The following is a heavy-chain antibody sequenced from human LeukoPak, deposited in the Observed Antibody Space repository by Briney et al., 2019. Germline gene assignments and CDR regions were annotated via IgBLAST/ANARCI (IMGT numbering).Heavy chain of an antibody. CDR1: GFTFSTYA. Sequence: GGSLRLSCAASGFTFSTYAMHWVRQAPGKGLEFVSGISSNGGSTYYATSAKGRFTISRDNSKNTLNLQMGSLKAEDMDVYYCARGVMSTAMVTKGFDCWGQGTLVTVSS. CDR3: ARGVMSTAMVTKGFDC. V-gene: IGHV3-64*01. J-gene: IGHJ4*02. CDR2: ISSNGGST. D-gene: IGHD5-18*01.